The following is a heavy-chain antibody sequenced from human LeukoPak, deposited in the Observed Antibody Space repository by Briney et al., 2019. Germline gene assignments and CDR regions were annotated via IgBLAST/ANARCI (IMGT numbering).Heavy chain of an antibody. CDR1: GDSISSNKW. CDR2: IYYGRTT. CDR3: ARGRGQQNG. D-gene: IGHD6-13*01. J-gene: IGHJ4*02. Sequence: SETLSLTCAVSGDSISSNKWWHWVRQAPGKGLEWIGSIYYGRTTYYNPSLNSRVAISVVTSKNQFSLQLNSVTAADTAVYYCARGRGQQNGWGQGTLVTVSS. V-gene: IGHV4-39*01.